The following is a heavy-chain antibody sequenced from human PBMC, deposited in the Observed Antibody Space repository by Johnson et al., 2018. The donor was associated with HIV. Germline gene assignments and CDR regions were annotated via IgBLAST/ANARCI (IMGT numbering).Heavy chain of an antibody. V-gene: IGHV3-30*02. CDR1: GFTFSSYG. Sequence: QMLLVESGGGVVQPGGSLRLSCAASGFTFSSYGMHWVRQAPGKGLEWVAFIRYDGSNKYYADSVKGRFTISRDNSKNTLYLQMNSLRAEDTAVYYCARGPITIFGVVTTGDAFDIWGQGTMVTVSS. D-gene: IGHD3-3*01. J-gene: IGHJ3*02. CDR3: ARGPITIFGVVTTGDAFDI. CDR2: IRYDGSNK.